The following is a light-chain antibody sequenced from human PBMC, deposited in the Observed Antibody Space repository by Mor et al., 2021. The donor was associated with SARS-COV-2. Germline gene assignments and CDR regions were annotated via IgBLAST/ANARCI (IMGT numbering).Light chain of an antibody. J-gene: IGLJ2*01. CDR3: YSYVATFAV. CDR2: DVT. V-gene: IGLV2-11*01. Sequence: IYDVTKRPSGVPGRFSGSKSGNTASLTISGLQAEDEADYYCYSYVATFAVFGGGTKLTVL.